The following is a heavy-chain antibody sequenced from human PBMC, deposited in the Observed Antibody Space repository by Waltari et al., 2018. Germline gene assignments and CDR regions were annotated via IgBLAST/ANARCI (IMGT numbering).Heavy chain of an antibody. CDR1: GFTFSSYW. CDR3: ARAYSGSYET. D-gene: IGHD1-26*01. CDR2: IQRDGNGK. Sequence: EVQLVESGGDLVQPGGSLRLSCAASGFTFSSYWMTWVRQAPGKGLGWVANIQRDGNGKYYADSVKGRVTISRDNAKNSLYLQMNSLRAEDTAVYYCARAYSGSYETWGQGTLVTVSS. J-gene: IGHJ3*01. V-gene: IGHV3-7*01.